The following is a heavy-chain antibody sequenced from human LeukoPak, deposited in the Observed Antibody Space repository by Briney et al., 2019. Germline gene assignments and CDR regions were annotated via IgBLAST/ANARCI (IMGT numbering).Heavy chain of an antibody. CDR1: GGSISSSGYY. V-gene: IGHV4-30-2*01. D-gene: IGHD2-2*01. CDR3: ARNGITGDCRSTRCVGYSFYI. J-gene: IGHJ3*02. Sequence: SETLSLTCTVSGGSISSSGYYWSWIRQPQGKGLEWIGYIYHSGSTYYNPSLKSRATISVDRTKNQFSLKLSPVPAAATAVYLRARNGITGDCRSTRCVGYSFYIWGQGTMVTVSS. CDR2: IYHSGST.